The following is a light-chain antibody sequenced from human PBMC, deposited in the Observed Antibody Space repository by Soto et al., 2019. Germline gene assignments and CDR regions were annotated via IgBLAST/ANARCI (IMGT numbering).Light chain of an antibody. J-gene: IGLJ1*01. Sequence: QSALTQPASVSGSPGQSITISCTGTSSDVGGYNYVSWYQQHPGKAPKLMIYDVSNRPSGVSNRFSGSKSGNTASLTISGLQAEDEAEYDCSSYTSSSTLLYVFGTGTKVTVL. CDR2: DVS. CDR3: SSYTSSSTLLYV. V-gene: IGLV2-14*01. CDR1: SSDVGGYNY.